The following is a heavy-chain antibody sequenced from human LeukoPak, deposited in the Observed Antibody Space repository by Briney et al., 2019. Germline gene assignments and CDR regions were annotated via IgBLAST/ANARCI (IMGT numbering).Heavy chain of an antibody. V-gene: IGHV3-74*01. D-gene: IGHD3-10*01. Sequence: GGSLRLSCAASGFSFSTYWMHWVRQAPGKGLVWVSRITSDGSYTNYADSVRGRFTISRDNAKKTLYLQMSSLRAEDTAIYYCTRPSAGGGLAADYWGQGTLVTVSS. CDR3: TRPSAGGGLAADY. CDR1: GFSFSTYW. J-gene: IGHJ4*02. CDR2: ITSDGSYT.